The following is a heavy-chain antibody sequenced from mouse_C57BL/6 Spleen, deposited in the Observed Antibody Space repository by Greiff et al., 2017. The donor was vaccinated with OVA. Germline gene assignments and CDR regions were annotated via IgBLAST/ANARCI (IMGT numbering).Heavy chain of an antibody. V-gene: IGHV14-2*01. CDR1: GFTIKDYY. D-gene: IGHD1-1*01. Sequence: VHVKQSGAELVKPGASVTLSCTASGFTIKDYYMHWVKQRTEQGLEWIGRLDPEDGDTTYAPKFQGKATITADTSSNTAYLQLSSLTSEDTAVYYCARSTTVVPPDYWGQGTTLTVSS. CDR3: ARSTTVVPPDY. CDR2: LDPEDGDT. J-gene: IGHJ2*01.